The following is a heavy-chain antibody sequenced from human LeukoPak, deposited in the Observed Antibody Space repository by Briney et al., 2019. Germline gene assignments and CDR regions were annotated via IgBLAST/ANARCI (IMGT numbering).Heavy chain of an antibody. J-gene: IGHJ4*02. CDR3: APTSIAAAGNFDY. D-gene: IGHD6-13*01. V-gene: IGHV1-2*06. CDR2: INPNSGGT. Sequence: ASVKVSCKXSGYTFTSYDINWVRQAPGQGLEWMGRINPNSGGTNYAQKFQGRVTMTRDTSISTAYMELSRLRSDDTAVYYCAPTSIAAAGNFDYWGQGTLVTVSS. CDR1: GYTFTSYD.